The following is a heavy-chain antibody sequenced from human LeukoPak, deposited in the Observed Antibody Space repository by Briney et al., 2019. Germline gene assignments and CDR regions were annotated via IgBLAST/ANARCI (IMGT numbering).Heavy chain of an antibody. CDR2: INHSGSI. Sequence: SETLSLTCAVYGGSFSGYYWSWIRQPPGKGLEWIGEINHSGSINYNPSLKSRVTISVDTSKNQFSLKLSSATAADTAVYYCARSGPNGSGSYYRGKNYFDYWGQGTLVTVSS. V-gene: IGHV4-34*01. D-gene: IGHD3-10*01. CDR3: ARSGPNGSGSYYRGKNYFDY. CDR1: GGSFSGYY. J-gene: IGHJ4*02.